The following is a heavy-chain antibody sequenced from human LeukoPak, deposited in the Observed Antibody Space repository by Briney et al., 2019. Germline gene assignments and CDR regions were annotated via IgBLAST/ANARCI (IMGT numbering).Heavy chain of an antibody. CDR2: ISYDGSNK. CDR1: GFTFSSYG. J-gene: IGHJ5*02. Sequence: GGSLRLSCAASGFTFSSYGMHWVRQAPGEGLEWVAVISYDGSNKYYADSVKGRFTISRDNSKNTLYLQMNSLRAEDTAVYYCAKDIDSSSWNPLFDPWGQGTLVTVSS. CDR3: AKDIDSSSWNPLFDP. V-gene: IGHV3-30*18. D-gene: IGHD6-13*01.